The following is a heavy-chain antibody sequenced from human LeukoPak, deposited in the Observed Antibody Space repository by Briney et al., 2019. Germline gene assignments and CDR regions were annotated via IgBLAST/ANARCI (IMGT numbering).Heavy chain of an antibody. D-gene: IGHD6-13*01. V-gene: IGHV6-1*01. J-gene: IGHJ4*02. CDR1: GDSVSSNTPA. Sequence: SQTLSVTCAISGDSVSSNTPAWNWIRQFPSRGLEWLGRTYYRSKWYNDYAVSVRSRITINPDTAKNQFSLQLNSVTPEDTAVYYCARQQRGAFDYWGQGTLVTVSS. CDR3: ARQQRGAFDY. CDR2: TYYRSKWYN.